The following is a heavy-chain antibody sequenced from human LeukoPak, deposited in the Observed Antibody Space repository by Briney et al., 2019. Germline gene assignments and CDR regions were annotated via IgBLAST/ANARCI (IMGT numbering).Heavy chain of an antibody. J-gene: IGHJ4*02. V-gene: IGHV1-18*01. CDR1: GYSFTNYG. D-gene: IGHD3-22*01. CDR3: ARVDYYDSSGFSGSAY. CDR2: ISAYNGNP. Sequence: ASVKVSCKTSGYSFTNYGISWVRQAPGQGLEWMGWISAYNGNPIYAQKLQGRVTMSTDTSTSTVYMELRSLRSDDTAVYYCARVDYYDSSGFSGSAYWGQGTLVTVSS.